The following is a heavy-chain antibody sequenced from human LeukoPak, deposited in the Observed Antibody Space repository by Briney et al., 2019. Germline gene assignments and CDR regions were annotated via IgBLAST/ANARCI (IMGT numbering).Heavy chain of an antibody. J-gene: IGHJ6*02. CDR2: IRSKAYGGTT. Sequence: GGSLRLSCTASGFTFGDSAMSWFRQAPGKGLEWVGFIRSKAYGGTTEYAASVKGRFTISRDDSKSIVYLQMNSLKTEDTAVYYCSSAGGYYYGMDVWGQGTTVTVSS. CDR1: GFTFGDSA. V-gene: IGHV3-49*03. CDR3: SSAGGYYYGMDV. D-gene: IGHD3-16*01.